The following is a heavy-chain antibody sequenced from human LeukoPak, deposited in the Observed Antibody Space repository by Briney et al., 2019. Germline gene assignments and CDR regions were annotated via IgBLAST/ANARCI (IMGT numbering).Heavy chain of an antibody. CDR2: MYYSGST. Sequence: SETLSLTCTVSGGSISSYYWSWIRQPPGKGLEWIGYMYYSGSTNYNPSLKSRVTISVDTSKNQFSLTLSSVTAADTAVYYCVRVSRWYGPYDYWGQGTLVTVSS. V-gene: IGHV4-59*01. CDR1: GGSISSYY. J-gene: IGHJ4*02. D-gene: IGHD6-13*01. CDR3: VRVSRWYGPYDY.